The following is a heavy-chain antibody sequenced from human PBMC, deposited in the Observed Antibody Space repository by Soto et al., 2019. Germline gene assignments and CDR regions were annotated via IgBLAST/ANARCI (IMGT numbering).Heavy chain of an antibody. J-gene: IGHJ3*01. V-gene: IGHV3-48*01. CDR1: GFTFSSYS. CDR3: ASRSGGGGAFDF. Sequence: GWSLRLSCAASGFTFSSYSMNWVRQAPGKGLEWGSYISSSSSTIYYADSVKGRFTISRDNAKNSLYLQMNSLRAEDTAIYYCASRSGGGGAFDFWGQGTMVTVSS. CDR2: ISSSSSTI. D-gene: IGHD3-10*01.